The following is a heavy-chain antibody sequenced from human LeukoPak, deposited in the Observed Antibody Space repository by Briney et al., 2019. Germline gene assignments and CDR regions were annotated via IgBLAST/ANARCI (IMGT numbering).Heavy chain of an antibody. CDR3: AKRGVVIRVILVGFHKEAYYFDS. V-gene: IGHV3-23*01. D-gene: IGHD3-22*01. J-gene: IGHJ4*02. CDR1: GFIFSGHA. CDR2: ISDDGVNT. Sequence: PGGSLRLSCAASGFIFSGHAMSWVRQAPGKRLEWVSTISDDGVNTHYADSAKGRFTISRDNPKNTLYLQMNSLRAEDTAVYFCAKRGVVIRVILVGFHKEAYYFDSWGQGALVTVSS.